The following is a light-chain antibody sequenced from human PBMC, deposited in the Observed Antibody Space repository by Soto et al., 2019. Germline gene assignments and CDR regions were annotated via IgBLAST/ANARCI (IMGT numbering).Light chain of an antibody. CDR3: QQSYSTPQT. Sequence: DSPSTPSPSSLSASVGGRVTITCRASQSISNYLNWYQQKPGKAPKLLIHTTSSLQSGVPSRFSASGTGTDFTLTISSMQPEDFANYYCQQSYSTPQTSGGGTKVDIK. CDR1: QSISNY. CDR2: TTS. J-gene: IGKJ4*01. V-gene: IGKV1-39*01.